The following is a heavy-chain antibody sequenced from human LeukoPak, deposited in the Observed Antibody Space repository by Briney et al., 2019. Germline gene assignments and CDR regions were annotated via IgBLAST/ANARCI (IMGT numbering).Heavy chain of an antibody. Sequence: GASVKVSCKASGYTFTGYYIHWVRQAPGQGLEWMGRIKPNSGGTNYAQKFQGRVTMTRDTSISTVYMELSRLRSDDAAVYFCARDQRELLFDSWGQGTLVTVSS. J-gene: IGHJ4*02. CDR3: ARDQRELLFDS. CDR1: GYTFTGYY. CDR2: IKPNSGGT. D-gene: IGHD1-26*01. V-gene: IGHV1-2*06.